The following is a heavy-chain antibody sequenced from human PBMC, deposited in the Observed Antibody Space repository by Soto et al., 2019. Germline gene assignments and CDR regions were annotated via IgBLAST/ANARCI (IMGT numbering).Heavy chain of an antibody. CDR3: ARLRYQRGPY. V-gene: IGHV4-39*01. CDR2: IYYSGST. Sequence: PSETLSLTCTVSGGSISSSSYYWGWIRQPPGKGLEWIGSIYYSGSTYYNPSLKSRVTISVDTSKNQFSLKLSSVTAADTAVYYCARLRYQRGPYWGQGTLVTVSS. CDR1: GGSISSSSYY. D-gene: IGHD2-2*01. J-gene: IGHJ4*02.